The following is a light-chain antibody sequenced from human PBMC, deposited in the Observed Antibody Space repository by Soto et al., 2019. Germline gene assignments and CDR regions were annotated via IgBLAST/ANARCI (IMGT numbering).Light chain of an antibody. Sequence: QPVLTQPPSASASLGASVKLTCTLSSGHSSYAIAWHQQQPEKGPRYLMKLDSDGSHTKGDAIPDRFSGSSSGAERYLTISSLQSEDEADYYCQTWGTGIHVVFGGGTKLIVL. CDR3: QTWGTGIHVV. CDR1: SGHSSYA. J-gene: IGLJ2*01. V-gene: IGLV4-69*01. CDR2: LDSDGSH.